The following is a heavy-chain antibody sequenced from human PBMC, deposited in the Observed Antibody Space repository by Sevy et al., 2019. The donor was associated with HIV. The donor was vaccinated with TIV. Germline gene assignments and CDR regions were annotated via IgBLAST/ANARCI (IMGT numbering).Heavy chain of an antibody. V-gene: IGHV3-30*18. CDR1: GFTFSSYG. D-gene: IGHD6-19*01. Sequence: GGSLRLSCAASGFTFSSYGMHWVRQAPGKGLEWVAVISYDGSNKYYADSVKGRFTISRDNSKNTQYLQMNSLRAEDTAVYYCAKDGELDSSGWYGYYYYYGMDVWGQGTTVTVSS. J-gene: IGHJ6*02. CDR2: ISYDGSNK. CDR3: AKDGELDSSGWYGYYYYYGMDV.